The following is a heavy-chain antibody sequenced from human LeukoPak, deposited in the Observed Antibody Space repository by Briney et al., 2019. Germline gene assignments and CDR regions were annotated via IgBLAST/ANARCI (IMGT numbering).Heavy chain of an antibody. Sequence: GGSLRLSCAASGFTFSSYSMNWVRQAPGKGLDGVSSISSSSSYIYYADSVKGRFTISRDNAKNSLYLQMNSMRAEDTAVYYCARAIGSSWYGYYYYYMAVWGKGTTVTVSS. J-gene: IGHJ6*03. CDR1: GFTFSSYS. CDR2: ISSSSSYI. V-gene: IGHV3-21*01. D-gene: IGHD6-13*01. CDR3: ARAIGSSWYGYYYYYMAV.